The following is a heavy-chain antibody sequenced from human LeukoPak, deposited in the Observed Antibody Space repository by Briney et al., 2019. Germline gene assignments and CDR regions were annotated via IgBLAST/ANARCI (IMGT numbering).Heavy chain of an antibody. J-gene: IGHJ4*02. V-gene: IGHV3-30*02. CDR1: GFTFSTYA. D-gene: IGHD3-10*01. Sequence: GGSLRLSCAASGFTFSTYAMHWVRQAPGKGLEWVACIRYDGSNKHYADSVKGRFTISRDNSKNTLYLQMNSLRAEDTAVYYCAKDLVTMVRGVDKIDYWGQGTLVTVSS. CDR2: IRYDGSNK. CDR3: AKDLVTMVRGVDKIDY.